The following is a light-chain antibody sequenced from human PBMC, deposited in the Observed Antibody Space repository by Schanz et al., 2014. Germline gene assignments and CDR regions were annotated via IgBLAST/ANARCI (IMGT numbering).Light chain of an antibody. CDR2: SSN. CDR3: ATWDDSLYVV. CDR1: SSNIGSTT. J-gene: IGLJ3*02. Sequence: QSVLTQPPSASGTPGQRVTISCSGSSSNIGSTTVNWYQQLPGTAPKLLIYSSNQRPSGVPDRFSGSKSGTSASLAISGLQSEDEADYFCATWDDSLYVVFGGGTKLTVL. V-gene: IGLV1-44*01.